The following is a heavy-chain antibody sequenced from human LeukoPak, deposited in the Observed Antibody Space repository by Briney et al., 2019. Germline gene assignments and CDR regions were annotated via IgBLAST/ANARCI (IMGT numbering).Heavy chain of an antibody. CDR3: VKDLHRSIAEVGSNWFDP. CDR1: GFTFSTYS. CDR2: ISSNGGST. J-gene: IGHJ5*02. Sequence: GGSLRLSCSASGFTFSTYSMLWVRQAPAKGLEYVSAISSNGGSTYCADSVKGRFTISRDNSKNTLYLQMSSLRAEDTAVYYCVKDLHRSIAEVGSNWFDPWGQGTLVTVSS. D-gene: IGHD6-13*01. V-gene: IGHV3-64D*06.